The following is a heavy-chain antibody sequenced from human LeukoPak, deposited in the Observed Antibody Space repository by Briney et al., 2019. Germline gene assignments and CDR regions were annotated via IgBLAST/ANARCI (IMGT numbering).Heavy chain of an antibody. V-gene: IGHV3-23*01. D-gene: IGHD1-26*01. CDR3: AKHSGSYFIYYIDS. J-gene: IGHJ4*02. Sequence: GGSLRLSCAASGFTFSSYGLSWVRQAPGKGLEWVSTISGSAYNSYYADPVKGRFTISRDNSANTLYLQMDNLRAEDTALYYCAKHSGSYFIYYIDSWGQGTLVTVSS. CDR1: GFTFSSYG. CDR2: ISGSAYNS.